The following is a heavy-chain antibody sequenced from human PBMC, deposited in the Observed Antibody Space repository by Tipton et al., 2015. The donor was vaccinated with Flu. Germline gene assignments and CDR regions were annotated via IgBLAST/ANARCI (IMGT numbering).Heavy chain of an antibody. CDR3: ARQRGIAVAGLLYYFDY. D-gene: IGHD6-19*01. Sequence: TLSLTCTVSGGSISSYYWSWIRQPPGKGLEWIGYIYYSGSTNYNPSLKSRVTISVDTSKNQFSLKLSSVTAADTAVYYCARQRGIAVAGLLYYFDYWGQGTLVTVSS. CDR2: IYYSGST. J-gene: IGHJ4*02. V-gene: IGHV4-59*08. CDR1: GGSISSYY.